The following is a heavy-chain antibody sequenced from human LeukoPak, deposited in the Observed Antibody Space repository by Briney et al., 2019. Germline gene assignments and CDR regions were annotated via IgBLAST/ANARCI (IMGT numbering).Heavy chain of an antibody. CDR1: GGSINSYY. D-gene: IGHD3-3*01. J-gene: IGHJ6*02. Sequence: SETLSLTCTVSGGSINSYYWSWIRQPPGKGLEWIGYIYYSGSTNYNPSLKSRVAISVDTSKNQFSLKLSSVTAADTAVYYCARGVDYDFWSGYYKGRYYYYYYGMDVWGQGTTVTVSS. CDR2: IYYSGST. CDR3: ARGVDYDFWSGYYKGRYYYYYYGMDV. V-gene: IGHV4-59*01.